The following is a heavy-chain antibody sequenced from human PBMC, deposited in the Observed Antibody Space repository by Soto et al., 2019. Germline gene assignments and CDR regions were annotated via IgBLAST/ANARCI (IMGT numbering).Heavy chain of an antibody. J-gene: IGHJ4*02. CDR1: GGTFSSYT. V-gene: IGHV1-69*04. Sequence: ASVKVSCKASGGTFSSYTISWVRQAPGQGLEWMGRIIPILGIANYAQKFQGRVTITADKSTSTAYMELSSLRSEDTAVYYCEREDCSGGSCGSDYWGQGTLVTVSS. CDR2: IIPILGIA. D-gene: IGHD2-15*01. CDR3: EREDCSGGSCGSDY.